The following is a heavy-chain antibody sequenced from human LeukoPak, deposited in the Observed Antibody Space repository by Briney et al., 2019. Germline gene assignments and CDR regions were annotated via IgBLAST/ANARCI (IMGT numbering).Heavy chain of an antibody. Sequence: GGSLRLSCAASGFTFSSYAMHWVRQAPGKGLEWVALISYDGSNKYYADSVKGRFTISRDNSKNTLYLQMNSLRDEDTAVYYCARAYGYGSGRGVDYWGQGTLVTVSS. V-gene: IGHV3-30-3*01. J-gene: IGHJ4*02. CDR1: GFTFSSYA. CDR2: ISYDGSNK. CDR3: ARAYGYGSGRGVDY. D-gene: IGHD3-10*01.